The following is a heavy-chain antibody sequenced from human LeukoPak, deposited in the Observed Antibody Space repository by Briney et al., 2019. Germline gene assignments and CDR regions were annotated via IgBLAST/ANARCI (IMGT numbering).Heavy chain of an antibody. CDR2: IIQDGSAK. Sequence: GSLRLSCVASGFTFSNYRMSWVRQAPGKGLVWVANIIQDGSAKNYVDSVEGRFTISRDNAKNSLYLQMNSLRVEDTAVYYCARITSYYYNTSGDYYFDYGGQGTLVTVSS. J-gene: IGHJ4*02. D-gene: IGHD3-22*01. V-gene: IGHV3-7*04. CDR1: GFTFSNYR. CDR3: ARITSYYYNTSGDYYFDY.